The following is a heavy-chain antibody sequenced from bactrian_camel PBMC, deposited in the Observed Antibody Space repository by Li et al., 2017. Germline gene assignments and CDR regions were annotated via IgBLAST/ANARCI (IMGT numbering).Heavy chain of an antibody. D-gene: IGHD2*01. CDR1: GYTGY. V-gene: IGHV3S63*01. J-gene: IGHJ4*01. Sequence: HVQLVESGGGSVQVGGSLTLSCVASGYTGYMAWFRQRSGEQREGVATICAALGNTVYADSVKGRFTVSQDNAKNTVNTVYLHMSSLKPEDTAMYYCAADRLVCLTTNPTGEWTYWGQGTQVTVS. CDR3: AADRLVCLTTNPTGEWTY. CDR2: ICAALGNT.